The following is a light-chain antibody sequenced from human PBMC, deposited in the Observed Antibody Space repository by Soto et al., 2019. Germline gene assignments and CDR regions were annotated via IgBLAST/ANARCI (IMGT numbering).Light chain of an antibody. CDR3: SSYISSSTLV. CDR1: SSDVGGYNY. CDR2: DVN. V-gene: IGLV2-14*01. Sequence: QSALTQPASVSGSPGQSITISCTGTSSDVGGYNYVSWYQQHPGKAPKLMTYDVNNRPSGVSNRFSGSSSGNTASLTISGLQAEDEADYYCSSYISSSTLVFGGGTKLTVL. J-gene: IGLJ2*01.